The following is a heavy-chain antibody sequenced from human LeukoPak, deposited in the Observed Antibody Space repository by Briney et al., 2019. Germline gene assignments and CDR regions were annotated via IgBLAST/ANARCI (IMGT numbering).Heavy chain of an antibody. D-gene: IGHD6-19*01. CDR1: GGTFISYA. J-gene: IGHJ3*02. Sequence: GSSVKVSCKASGGTFISYAISWVRQAPGQGLEWMGGIIPIFGTANYAQKFQGRVTITADESTSTAYMELSSLRSEDTAVYYCARNPAPEWLVLAFDIWGQGTMVTVSS. CDR3: ARNPAPEWLVLAFDI. CDR2: IIPIFGTA. V-gene: IGHV1-69*01.